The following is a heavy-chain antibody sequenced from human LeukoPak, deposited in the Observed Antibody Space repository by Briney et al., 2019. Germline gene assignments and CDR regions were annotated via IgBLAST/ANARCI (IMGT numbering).Heavy chain of an antibody. J-gene: IGHJ4*02. CDR2: ISGSGGST. Sequence: GGSLRLSCAASGFTFSSYAMSWVRQAPGKGLEWVSAISGSGGSTYYADSVKGRFTISRDNSKNTLYLQMNSLRAEDTAVYYCAKDLRLGELSWIFDYWGQGTLVTVSS. V-gene: IGHV3-23*01. CDR1: GFTFSSYA. CDR3: AKDLRLGELSWIFDY. D-gene: IGHD3-16*02.